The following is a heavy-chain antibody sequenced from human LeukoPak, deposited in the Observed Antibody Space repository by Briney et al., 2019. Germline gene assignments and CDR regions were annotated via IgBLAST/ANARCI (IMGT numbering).Heavy chain of an antibody. CDR3: ARDYDILTGYRFYYYYYGMDV. CDR1: GYTFTGYY. V-gene: IGHV1-2*02. Sequence: ASVKVSCKASGYTFTGYYMHWVRQAPGQGLEWMGWINPNSGGTNYAQKFQGRVTMTRDTSISTAYMELSRLRSDDTAVYYCARDYDILTGYRFYYYYYGMDVWGQGTTVTVSS. D-gene: IGHD3-9*01. CDR2: INPNSGGT. J-gene: IGHJ6*02.